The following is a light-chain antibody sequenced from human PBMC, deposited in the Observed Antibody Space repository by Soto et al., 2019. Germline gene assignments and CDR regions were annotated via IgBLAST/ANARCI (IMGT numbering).Light chain of an antibody. CDR3: AAWDDSLNGYV. J-gene: IGLJ1*01. Sequence: QSALTQPPSASGTPGQRVTISCSGSSSNIGSNTVNWYQQLPGTAPKLLIYSNNQRPSGAPDRFSGSKSGTSASLAISGLQSEDEADYYCAAWDDSLNGYVFGTGTKLTVL. CDR2: SNN. CDR1: SSNIGSNT. V-gene: IGLV1-44*01.